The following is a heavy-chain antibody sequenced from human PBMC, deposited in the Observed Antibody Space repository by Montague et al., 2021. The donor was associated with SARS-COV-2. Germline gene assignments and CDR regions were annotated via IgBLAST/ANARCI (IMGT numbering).Heavy chain of an antibody. D-gene: IGHD4-17*01. Sequence: SETLSLTCAVYGGSFSGYYWSWIRQPPGKGLEWIGEINHSGSTNXNPSLKSRVTISVDTSKNQFSLKLSSLTAADTAVYYCARGRTVTTFYSYYGMDVWGQGTTVTVSS. CDR2: INHSGST. CDR3: ARGRTVTTFYSYYGMDV. J-gene: IGHJ6*02. CDR1: GGSFSGYY. V-gene: IGHV4-34*01.